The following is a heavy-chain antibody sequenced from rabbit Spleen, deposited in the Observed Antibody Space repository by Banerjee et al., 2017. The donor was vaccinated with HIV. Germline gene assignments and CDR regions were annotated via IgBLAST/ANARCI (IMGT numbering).Heavy chain of an antibody. CDR2: IYAGSSGST. CDR3: ARGSATMTMVITGYYLNL. Sequence: QSLEESGGGLVKPGGTLTLTCTASGFSFSSSYYMCWVRQAPGKGLECIACIYAGSSGSTYYANWAKGRFTISKASSTTVTLQMTSLTVADTATYFCARGSATMTMVITGYYLNLWGPGTLVTVS. D-gene: IGHD2-1*01. J-gene: IGHJ4*01. V-gene: IGHV1S40*01. CDR1: GFSFSSSYY.